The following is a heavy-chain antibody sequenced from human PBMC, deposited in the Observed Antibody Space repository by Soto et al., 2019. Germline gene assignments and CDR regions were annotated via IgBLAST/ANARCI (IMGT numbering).Heavy chain of an antibody. J-gene: IGHJ4*02. Sequence: PGGSLRLSCAASGFTFSDYYMSWIRQAPGKGLEWVSYISSSSSYTNYADSVKGRFTISRDNAKNSLYLQMNSLRDEDTAVYYGARGSCWYGYFDYWGQGTLVTVSS. D-gene: IGHD6-19*01. V-gene: IGHV3-11*06. CDR1: GFTFSDYY. CDR2: ISSSSSYT. CDR3: ARGSCWYGYFDY.